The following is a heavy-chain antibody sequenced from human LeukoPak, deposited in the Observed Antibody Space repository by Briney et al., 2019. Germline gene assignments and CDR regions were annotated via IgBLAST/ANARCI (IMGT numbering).Heavy chain of an antibody. Sequence: GGSLRLSCAASGFTFSSYSMNWVRQSPGKGLEWVSSISSSSSYIYYADSVKGRFTISRDNAKNSLYLQMNSLRAEDTAVYYCARDSRDDFWSGYSRGAFDIWGQGTMVTVSS. D-gene: IGHD3-3*01. CDR1: GFTFSSYS. V-gene: IGHV3-21*01. J-gene: IGHJ3*02. CDR3: ARDSRDDFWSGYSRGAFDI. CDR2: ISSSSSYI.